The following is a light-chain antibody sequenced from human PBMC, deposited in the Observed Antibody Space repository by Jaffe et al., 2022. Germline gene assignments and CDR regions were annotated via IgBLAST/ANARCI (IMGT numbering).Light chain of an antibody. CDR3: QQFNNWPPHT. J-gene: IGKJ4*01. CDR1: QSVSSN. CDR2: GAS. Sequence: EIVMTQSPATLSVSPGERAILSCRASQSVSSNLAWYQQKPGQAPRLLIYGASTRATGIPARFSGSGSGTDFTLTISSLQSEDFAVYYCQQFNNWPPHTFGGGTKVEIK. V-gene: IGKV3-15*01.